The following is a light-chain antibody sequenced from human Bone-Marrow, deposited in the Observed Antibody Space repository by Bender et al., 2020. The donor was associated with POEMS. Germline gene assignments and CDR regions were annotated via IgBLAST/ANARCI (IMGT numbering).Light chain of an antibody. CDR2: DVN. Sequence: QSALTQPASVSGSPGQSITISCTGTTSDIGAYNHVTWYQQHPGKAPKLMIYDVNSRPSGIPDRFSGSKSGNTASLTISGLQAEDEADYYCSSYTSSSTYVFGTGTKVTVL. CDR3: SSYTSSSTYV. CDR1: TSDIGAYNH. V-gene: IGLV2-14*03. J-gene: IGLJ1*01.